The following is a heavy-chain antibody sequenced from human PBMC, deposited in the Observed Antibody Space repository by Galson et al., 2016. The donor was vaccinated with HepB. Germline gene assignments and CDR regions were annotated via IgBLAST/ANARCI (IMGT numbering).Heavy chain of an antibody. CDR2: IEGDANHI. CDR3: AKRGQQLVKDAFDV. D-gene: IGHD6-13*01. V-gene: IGHV3-21*01. CDR1: GFNIRDYS. Sequence: LRLSCAASGFNIRDYSMNWLRQAPGKGLEWVSHIEGDANHIHYRHSLKGRFTISRDIAKNSLYLEMSGLGAEDTAVYYCAKRGQQLVKDAFDVWGQGTLVTVSS. J-gene: IGHJ3*01.